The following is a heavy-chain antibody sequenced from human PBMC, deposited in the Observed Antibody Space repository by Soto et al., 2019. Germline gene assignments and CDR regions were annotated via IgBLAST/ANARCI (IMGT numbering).Heavy chain of an antibody. J-gene: IGHJ4*02. D-gene: IGHD3-16*02. CDR1: GGTFSSYA. CDR3: ARSVWGSYRPFDY. CDR2: IIPIFGTA. Sequence: QVQLVQSGAEVKKPGSSVKVSCKASGGTFSSYAISWVRQAPGQGLEWMGGIIPIFGTANYAQKFQGRVTITADESTSTDYMELSRLRSEDTAVYYCARSVWGSYRPFDYWGQGTLVTVSS. V-gene: IGHV1-69*01.